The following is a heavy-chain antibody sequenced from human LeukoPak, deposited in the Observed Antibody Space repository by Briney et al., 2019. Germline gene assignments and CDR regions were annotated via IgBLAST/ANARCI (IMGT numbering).Heavy chain of an antibody. CDR2: ISGDGHST. CDR3: TKDIYYGSGVFDI. J-gene: IGHJ3*02. CDR1: GFTFRSYA. Sequence: PGGSLRLSCAVSGFTFRSYAMHWVRQVPGKGLEWVSLISGDGHSTDYADSVKGRFTISRDNSKNSLYLQMNSLRTEDTALYYCTKDIYYGSGVFDIWGQGTMVTVSS. V-gene: IGHV3-43*02. D-gene: IGHD3-10*01.